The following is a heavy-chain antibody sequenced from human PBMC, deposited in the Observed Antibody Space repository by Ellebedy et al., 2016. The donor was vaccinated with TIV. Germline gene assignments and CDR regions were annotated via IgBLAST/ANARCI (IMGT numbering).Heavy chain of an antibody. D-gene: IGHD3-10*01. CDR3: AKDINSGSGSYSD. CDR1: SSSSYY. Sequence: SSSSYYVTWVRQAPGKGLEWVSALSCSGDKTYYADSVRGRFTISRDNSKNTLYLQMNSLRAEDTAIYYCAKDINSGSGSYSDWGQGTLVTVSS. CDR2: LSCSGDKT. V-gene: IGHV3-23*01. J-gene: IGHJ4*02.